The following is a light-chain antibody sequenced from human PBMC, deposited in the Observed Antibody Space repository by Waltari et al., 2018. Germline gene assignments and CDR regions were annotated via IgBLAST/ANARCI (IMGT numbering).Light chain of an antibody. Sequence: QSALTQPASVSGSPGQSITNSCTGTSSDVGSYNLASWYQQHPGKAPKLMIYEGSKRPSGVSNRFSGSKSGNTASLTISGLQAEDEADYYCCSYAGSVVFGGGTKLTVL. V-gene: IGLV2-23*01. CDR2: EGS. CDR1: SSDVGSYNL. CDR3: CSYAGSVV. J-gene: IGLJ2*01.